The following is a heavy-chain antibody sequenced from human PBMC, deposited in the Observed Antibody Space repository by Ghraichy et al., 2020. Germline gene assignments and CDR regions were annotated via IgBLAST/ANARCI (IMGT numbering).Heavy chain of an antibody. Sequence: GGSLRLSCAASGFTFSDSYMDWVRQAPGKGLEWVGRVRNKANSYTTEYAASVEGRFTISRDDSKNSLYLQMNSLKTEDTAVYYCARLAYCITTTCRELDYWGRGTLVTVSS. CDR1: GFTFSDSY. CDR3: ARLAYCITTTCRELDY. CDR2: VRNKANSYTT. D-gene: IGHD2/OR15-2a*01. J-gene: IGHJ4*02. V-gene: IGHV3-72*01.